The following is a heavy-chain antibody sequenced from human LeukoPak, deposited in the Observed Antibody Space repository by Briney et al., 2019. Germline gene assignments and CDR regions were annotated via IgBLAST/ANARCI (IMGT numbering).Heavy chain of an antibody. D-gene: IGHD4-23*01. CDR2: MNPNSGNT. V-gene: IGHV1-8*01. Sequence: ASVKVSCKASGYTFTTYDINWVRQATGQGLEWMGWMNPNSGNTGYAQKFQGRVTMTRNTSISTAYMELSSLRSEDTAVYYCARGPNKSDGGNSGSAWFDPWGQGTLVTVSS. CDR3: ARGPNKSDGGNSGSAWFDP. CDR1: GYTFTTYD. J-gene: IGHJ5*02.